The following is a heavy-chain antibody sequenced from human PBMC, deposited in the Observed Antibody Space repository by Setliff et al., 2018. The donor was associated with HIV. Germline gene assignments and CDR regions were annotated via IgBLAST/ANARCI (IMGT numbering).Heavy chain of an antibody. CDR1: GGSFSGYY. V-gene: IGHV4-34*12. D-gene: IGHD5-12*01. J-gene: IGHJ4*02. CDR3: ARRSGYAEGY. CDR2: IIHSGGT. Sequence: SETLSLTCTRRVYGGSFSGYYWNWIRQPPGKGLEWIGEIIHSGGTNYNPSLKSRVTISVDTSKNQFSLKLSSVTAADTAVYYCARRSGYAEGYWGQGTLVTVSS.